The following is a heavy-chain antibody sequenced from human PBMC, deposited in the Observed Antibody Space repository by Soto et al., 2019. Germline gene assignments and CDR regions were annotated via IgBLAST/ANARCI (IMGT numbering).Heavy chain of an antibody. J-gene: IGHJ4*02. CDR3: ARDYSTVAKLGPDY. CDR2: IRDSGETT. D-gene: IGHD2-21*01. CDR1: GFTFSSHW. Sequence: PGGSLRLSCAASGFTFSSHWMHWVRQAPGKGLEWVSVIRDSGETTFHAPAVEGRFTVSRDNSKNILYLEMNSLRAEDTAVYYCARDYSTVAKLGPDYWGQGTLVTVSS. V-gene: IGHV3-23*01.